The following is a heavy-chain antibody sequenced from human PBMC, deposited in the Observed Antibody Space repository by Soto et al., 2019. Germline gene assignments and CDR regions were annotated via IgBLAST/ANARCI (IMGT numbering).Heavy chain of an antibody. J-gene: IGHJ4*02. CDR2: IYYSGST. V-gene: IGHV4-59*01. CDR1: GGSLSSYY. Sequence: SETLSLTCTVSGGSLSSYYWSWIRQPPGKGLEWIGYIYYSGSTNYNPSLKSRVTISVDTSKNQFSLKLSSVTAADTAVYYCAREFTMVRGVIIKEHLFDYWGQGTLVTVSS. CDR3: AREFTMVRGVIIKEHLFDY. D-gene: IGHD3-10*01.